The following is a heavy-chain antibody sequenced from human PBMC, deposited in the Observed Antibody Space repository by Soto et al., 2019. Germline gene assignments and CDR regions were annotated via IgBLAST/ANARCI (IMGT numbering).Heavy chain of an antibody. CDR1: GYTLTELS. D-gene: IGHD3-9*01. V-gene: IGHV1-24*01. CDR3: ATSRAGPYLYDIPDV. CDR2: FDPEDGET. Sequence: ASVKVSCKVSGYTLTELSMHWVRQAPGKGLEWMGGFDPEDGETIYAQKFQGRVTMTEDTSTDTAYMELSSLRSEDTAVYYCATSRAGPYLYDIPDVWGQGTTVTVSS. J-gene: IGHJ6*02.